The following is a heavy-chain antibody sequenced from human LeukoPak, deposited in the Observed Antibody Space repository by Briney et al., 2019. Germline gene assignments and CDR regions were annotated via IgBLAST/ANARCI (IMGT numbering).Heavy chain of an antibody. CDR2: ISSSGRTM. D-gene: IGHD2-15*01. Sequence: GGSLRLSCAASGFIFSSYEMSWVRQAPGKGLEWVSYISSSGRTMYYADSVKGRFTVSRDNAKNSLYLQMNSLRAEDTAIYYCARDQGGGTSYWGQGTLVTVSS. CDR3: ARDQGGGTSY. J-gene: IGHJ4*02. CDR1: GFIFSSYE. V-gene: IGHV3-48*03.